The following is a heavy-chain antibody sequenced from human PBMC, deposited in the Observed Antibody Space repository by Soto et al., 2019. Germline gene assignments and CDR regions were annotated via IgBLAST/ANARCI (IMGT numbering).Heavy chain of an antibody. J-gene: IGHJ4*02. V-gene: IGHV4-4*09. CDR3: RRLQNLINWCFDS. CDR1: SAPITKYY. Sequence: QAQLQESGPGLVKPSETLSLTCTVSSAPITKYYWGWVRQAPGRGLEWIGFTHHSGYISYRPSLKSRVTMSADPSMNQFSLKLTSVTAADTAVYYCRRLQNLINWCFDSWGQGVLVTVSS. D-gene: IGHD3-16*01. CDR2: THHSGYI.